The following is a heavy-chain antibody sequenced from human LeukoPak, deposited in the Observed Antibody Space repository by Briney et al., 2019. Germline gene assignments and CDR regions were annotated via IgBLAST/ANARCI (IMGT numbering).Heavy chain of an antibody. J-gene: IGHJ4*02. CDR2: ISSSGSTI. Sequence: GGSLRLSCAASGFTFSSYEMNWVRQAAGKGLEWVSYISSSGSTIYYADSVKGRFTISRDNAKNSLYLQMNSLRAEGTAVYYCASWTETTMDPFDYWGQGTLVTVSS. D-gene: IGHD3-10*01. CDR1: GFTFSSYE. V-gene: IGHV3-48*03. CDR3: ASWTETTMDPFDY.